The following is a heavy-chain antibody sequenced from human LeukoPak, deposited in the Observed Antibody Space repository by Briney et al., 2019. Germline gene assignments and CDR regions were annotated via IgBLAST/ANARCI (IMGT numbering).Heavy chain of an antibody. CDR3: ARYCSSTSCKRGAFDI. CDR1: GGSISSYY. Sequence: SETLSLTCTVSGGSISSYYWSWIRQPPGKGLEWIGYIYYSGSTNYNPSLKSRVTISVDTSKNLFSLKLSSVTAADTAVYYCARYCSSTSCKRGAFDIWGQGTMVTVSS. CDR2: IYYSGST. V-gene: IGHV4-59*01. J-gene: IGHJ3*02. D-gene: IGHD2-2*01.